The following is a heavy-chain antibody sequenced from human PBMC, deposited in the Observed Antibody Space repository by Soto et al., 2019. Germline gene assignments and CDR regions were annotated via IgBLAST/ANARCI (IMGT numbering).Heavy chain of an antibody. J-gene: IGHJ6*02. CDR2: ISAYNGNT. V-gene: IGHV1-18*01. CDR3: ARDVGSGYDSVYYYYGMDV. CDR1: GYTFTSCG. Sequence: QVQLVQSGAEVKKPGASVKVSCKASGYTFTSCGISWVRQAPGQGLEWMGWISAYNGNTNYAQKLQGRVTMTTDTSTSTAYMELRSLRSDDTAVYYCARDVGSGYDSVYYYYGMDVWGQGTTVTVSS. D-gene: IGHD5-12*01.